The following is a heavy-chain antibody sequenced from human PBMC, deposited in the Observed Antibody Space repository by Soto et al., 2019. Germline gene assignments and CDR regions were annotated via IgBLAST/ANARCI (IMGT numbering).Heavy chain of an antibody. CDR3: ARDAQNDYQPDRGMDV. CDR2: IYYSGST. D-gene: IGHD4-17*01. CDR1: GGSISSGGYY. V-gene: IGHV4-31*03. Sequence: SETLSLTCTVSGGSISSGGYYWSWIRQHPGKGLEWIGYIYYSGSTYYNPSLKSRVTISVDTSKNQFSLKLSSVTAADTAVYYCARDAQNDYQPDRGMDVWGQGTTVTVSS. J-gene: IGHJ6*02.